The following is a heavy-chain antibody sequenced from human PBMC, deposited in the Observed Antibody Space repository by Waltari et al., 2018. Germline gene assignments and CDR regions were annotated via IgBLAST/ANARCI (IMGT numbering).Heavy chain of an antibody. D-gene: IGHD2-2*01. CDR2: IMGVGGNT. CDR3: AKRYCSGTSCQYYYFSMDV. Sequence: EVQLLESGGGLVQPGGSLRLSCAASGFTFSSYAMSWFRQVSGKGLEGASSIMGVGGNTYYADSVKGRFTISRDNSKNTLYLQMNSLRAEDTAVYYCAKRYCSGTSCQYYYFSMDVWGQGTTVTVSS. V-gene: IGHV3-23*01. J-gene: IGHJ6*02. CDR1: GFTFSSYA.